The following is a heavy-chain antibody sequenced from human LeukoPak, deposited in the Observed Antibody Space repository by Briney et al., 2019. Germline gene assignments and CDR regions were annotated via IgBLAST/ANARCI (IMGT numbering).Heavy chain of an antibody. D-gene: IGHD4-17*01. V-gene: IGHV4-59*01. J-gene: IGHJ4*02. Sequence: SETLSLTCTVSGGSFSSYYWTWIRQPPGKGLEWIGYIDHGGSTNFNPSLRSRVSISSDTSKIQFSLELTSVTAADTAVYYCARLKATVSIHAYFDSWGQGTLVTVSS. CDR2: IDHGGST. CDR1: GGSFSSYY. CDR3: ARLKATVSIHAYFDS.